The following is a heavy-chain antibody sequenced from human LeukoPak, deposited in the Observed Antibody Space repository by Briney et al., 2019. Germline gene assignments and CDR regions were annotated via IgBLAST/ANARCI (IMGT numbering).Heavy chain of an antibody. CDR3: ARALGSSSWYSDY. CDR2: ISYDGSNK. V-gene: IGHV3-30*04. CDR1: GFTFSSYA. D-gene: IGHD6-13*01. Sequence: GGSLRLSCAASGFTFSSYAMHWVRQAPGKGLEWVAVISYDGSNKYYADSVKGRFTISRDNSKNTQYLQMNSLRAEDTAVYYCARALGSSSWYSDYWGQGTLVTVSS. J-gene: IGHJ4*02.